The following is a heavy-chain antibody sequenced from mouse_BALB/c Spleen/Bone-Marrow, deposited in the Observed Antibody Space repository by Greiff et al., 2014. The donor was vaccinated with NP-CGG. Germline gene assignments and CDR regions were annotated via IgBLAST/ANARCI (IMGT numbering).Heavy chain of an antibody. CDR3: ARKGAMITHYYAMDY. D-gene: IGHD2-4*01. CDR1: GFTFSSFG. CDR2: ISNGSSTI. Sequence: EVKLVESGGGLVQPGGSRKLSCAASGFTFSSFGMHWVSQAPEKGLEWVAYISNGSSTIYYADTVKGRFTISRDNSKNTLFLQMTSLRSEDTAMYYCARKGAMITHYYAMDYWGQGTSVTVSS. V-gene: IGHV5-17*02. J-gene: IGHJ4*01.